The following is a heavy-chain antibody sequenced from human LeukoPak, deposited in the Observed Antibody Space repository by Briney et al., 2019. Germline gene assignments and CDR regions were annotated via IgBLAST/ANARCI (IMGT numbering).Heavy chain of an antibody. CDR1: GFTFSNFG. Sequence: PGRSLRLSCAASGFTFSNFGMHWVRQAPGKGLEWVEVISYDGKNEYYTDSVKGRFTISRDNAKNTLYLQMNSLRAEDTAVYYCAKRPAAISMYYFDYWGQGTLVTVSS. J-gene: IGHJ4*02. CDR3: AKRPAAISMYYFDY. CDR2: ISYDGKNE. V-gene: IGHV3-30*18. D-gene: IGHD2-2*02.